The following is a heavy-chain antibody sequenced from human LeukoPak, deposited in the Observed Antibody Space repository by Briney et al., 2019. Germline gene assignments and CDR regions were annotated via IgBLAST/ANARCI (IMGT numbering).Heavy chain of an antibody. V-gene: IGHV3-33*01. CDR3: ARGSIYYDSSGYYSFDAFDI. CDR2: IWYDGSNK. CDR1: GFTFSSYG. Sequence: PGRSLRLSCAVSGFTFSSYGMHWVRQAPGKGLEWVAVIWYDGSNKYYADSVKGRFTISRDNSKNTLYLQMNSLRAEDTAVYYCARGSIYYDSSGYYSFDAFDIWGQGTMVTVSS. J-gene: IGHJ3*02. D-gene: IGHD3-22*01.